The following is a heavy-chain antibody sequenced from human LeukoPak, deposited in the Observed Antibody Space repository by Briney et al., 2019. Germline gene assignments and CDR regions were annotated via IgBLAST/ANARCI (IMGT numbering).Heavy chain of an antibody. Sequence: SETLSLTCTVSGGSISSYYWSWIRQPPGKGLEWIGYIYYSGSTNYNPSLKSRVTISVDTSKNQFSLKLSSVTAADTAVYYCARGWGYFDYWGQGTLVTVSS. J-gene: IGHJ4*02. V-gene: IGHV4-59*01. D-gene: IGHD3-16*01. CDR1: GGSISSYY. CDR2: IYYSGST. CDR3: ARGWGYFDY.